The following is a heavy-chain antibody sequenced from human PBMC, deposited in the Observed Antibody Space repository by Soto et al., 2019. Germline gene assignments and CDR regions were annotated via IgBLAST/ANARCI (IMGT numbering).Heavy chain of an antibody. J-gene: IGHJ6*02. CDR1: GFTFSSYG. V-gene: IGHV3-33*01. CDR2: IWYDGSNK. CDR3: ARELRFGVVAWYYGMDV. Sequence: QVQLVESGGGVVQPGRSLRLSCAASGFTFSSYGMHWVRQAPGKGLEWVAVIWYDGSNKYYADSVKGRFTISRDNSKNTLYLQMNSLRAEDTAVYYCARELRFGVVAWYYGMDVWGQGTTVTVSS. D-gene: IGHD3-3*01.